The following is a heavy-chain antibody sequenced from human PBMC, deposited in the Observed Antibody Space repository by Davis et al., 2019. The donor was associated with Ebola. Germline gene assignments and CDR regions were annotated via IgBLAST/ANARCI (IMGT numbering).Heavy chain of an antibody. CDR2: IIPIFGTA. CDR1: GGTFSSYA. D-gene: IGHD4-17*01. J-gene: IGHJ6*02. CDR3: ARDDLVTTSYYYGMDV. V-gene: IGHV1-69*13. Sequence: SVKVSCKASGGTFSSYAISWVRQAPGQGLEWMGGIIPIFGTANYAQKFQGRVTITADESTSTAYMELSSRRSDDTAVYYCARDDLVTTSYYYGMDVWGQGTTVTVSS.